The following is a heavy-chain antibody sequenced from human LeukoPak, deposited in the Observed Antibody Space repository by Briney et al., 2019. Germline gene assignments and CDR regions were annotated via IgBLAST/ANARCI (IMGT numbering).Heavy chain of an antibody. CDR2: IYCSGST. CDR3: ARDRPTENWFDP. CDR1: GGSISSSSYY. D-gene: IGHD1-14*01. J-gene: IGHJ5*02. V-gene: IGHV4-39*07. Sequence: SETLSLTCTVSGGSISSSSYYWGWIRQPPGKGPEWIGSIYCSGSTYYNPSLKSRVTISVDTSKNQFSLKLSSVTAADTAVYYCARDRPTENWFDPWGQGTLVTVSS.